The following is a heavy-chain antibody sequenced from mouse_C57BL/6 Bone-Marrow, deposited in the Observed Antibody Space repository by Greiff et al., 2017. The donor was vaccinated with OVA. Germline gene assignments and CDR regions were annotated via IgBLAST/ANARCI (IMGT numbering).Heavy chain of an antibody. CDR2: IDPSDSYT. CDR3: ARWRWDGY. D-gene: IGHD4-1*01. CDR1: GYTFTSYW. V-gene: IGHV1-59*01. J-gene: IGHJ2*01. Sequence: QLQQPGAELVRPGTSVKLSCKASGYTFTSYWMHWVKQRPGQGLEWIGVIDPSDSYTNYNQKFKGKATLTVDTSSSTAYMQLSSLTSEDSAVYYCARWRWDGYWGQGTTLTVSS.